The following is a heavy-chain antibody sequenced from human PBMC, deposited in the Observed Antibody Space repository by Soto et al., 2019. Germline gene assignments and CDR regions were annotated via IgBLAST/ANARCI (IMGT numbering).Heavy chain of an antibody. CDR3: AREVRGRFWFAP. D-gene: IGHD3-10*01. J-gene: IGHJ5*02. CDR1: GYTFTSYD. Sequence: QVQLVQSGAEVKKPGASVKVSCKASGYTFTSYDINWVRQATGQGLEWMGWMKPNSGNTGYAQKFQVRVTMTRNTSISTAYMELSSLRSEDTAVYYCAREVRGRFWFAPWGQGTLVTVSS. CDR2: MKPNSGNT. V-gene: IGHV1-8*01.